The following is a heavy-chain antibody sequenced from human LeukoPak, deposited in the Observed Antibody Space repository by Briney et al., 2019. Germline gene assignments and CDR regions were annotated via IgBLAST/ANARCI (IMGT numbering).Heavy chain of an antibody. CDR2: ISSNGGST. Sequence: PGGSVRLSCAASGFTVNANYMSWVRQAPGKGPEYVSAISSNGGSTYYADSVKGRFTISRDTSKNTLYLQMSSLRAEDTAVYYCVKDVLGDSSWTYWGQGTLVTVSS. V-gene: IGHV3-64D*08. J-gene: IGHJ1*01. CDR3: VKDVLGDSSWTY. D-gene: IGHD6-13*01. CDR1: GFTVNANY.